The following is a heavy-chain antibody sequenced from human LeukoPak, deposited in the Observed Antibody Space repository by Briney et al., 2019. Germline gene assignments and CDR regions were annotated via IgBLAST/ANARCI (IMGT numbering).Heavy chain of an antibody. Sequence: GGSLRLSCAASGFTFSDYYMSWIRQAPGKGLEWVSYISSSSSYTNYADSVKGRFTISRDNAKNSLYLQMNSLRAEDTAVYYCATYRTRYCSGGSCDAFDIWGQGTMVTVSS. J-gene: IGHJ3*02. V-gene: IGHV3-11*06. CDR2: ISSSSSYT. D-gene: IGHD2-15*01. CDR3: ATYRTRYCSGGSCDAFDI. CDR1: GFTFSDYY.